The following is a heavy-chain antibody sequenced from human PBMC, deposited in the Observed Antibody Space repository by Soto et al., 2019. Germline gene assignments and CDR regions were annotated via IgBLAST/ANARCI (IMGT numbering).Heavy chain of an antibody. V-gene: IGHV4-59*08. CDR1: GGSISSYY. Sequence: SETLSLTCTVSGGSISSYYWSWIRQPPGKGLEWIGYIYYSGSTNYNPSLKSRVTISVDTSKNQFSLKLSSVTAADTAVYYCARRSWAVAGTNYYYYMDVWGKGTTVTVSS. D-gene: IGHD6-19*01. CDR3: ARRSWAVAGTNYYYYMDV. CDR2: IYYSGST. J-gene: IGHJ6*03.